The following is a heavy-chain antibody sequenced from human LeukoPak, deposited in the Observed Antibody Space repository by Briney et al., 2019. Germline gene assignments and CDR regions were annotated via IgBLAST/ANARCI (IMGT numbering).Heavy chain of an antibody. Sequence: PGGSLRLSCAASGFTVSSNYMSWVRQAPGKGLEWVSVIYSGGSTYYADSVKGRFTISRDNVRNTLHLQMNNLSLEDTAVYFCIREVQVRASASLGLWGRGTLVTVS. CDR3: IREVQVRASASLGL. D-gene: IGHD1-1*01. CDR2: IYSGGST. V-gene: IGHV3-53*01. CDR1: GFTVSSNY. J-gene: IGHJ4*01.